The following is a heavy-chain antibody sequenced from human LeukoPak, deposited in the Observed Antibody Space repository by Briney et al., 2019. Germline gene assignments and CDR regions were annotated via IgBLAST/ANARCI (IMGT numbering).Heavy chain of an antibody. J-gene: IGHJ4*02. Sequence: PGGSLRLSCVASGFTFTSSAMTWVRQAPGRGLEWVSVVGSTGGTTYYADSVKGRFTISRDNAKNTMILQVNNLRVEDTAVYYCAAVPGIIIAGYFASWGRGTLVAVSA. CDR3: AAVPGIIIAGYFAS. V-gene: IGHV3-23*01. CDR2: VGSTGGTT. CDR1: GFTFTSSA. D-gene: IGHD3-10*02.